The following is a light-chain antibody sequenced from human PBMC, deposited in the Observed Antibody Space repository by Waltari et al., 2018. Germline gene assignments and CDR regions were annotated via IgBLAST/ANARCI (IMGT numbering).Light chain of an antibody. V-gene: IGLV3-19*01. CDR2: GKE. CDR3: SSRNGRASQVV. J-gene: IGLJ2*01. Sequence: SSGLTQDPAVSVALGQTIRITCRGASLRTSSASWYQVKTGQAPVLVMFGKEKRPSGVPDRISGESSETTSSLIITGAQAEDEADYYCSSRNGRASQVVFAGGTKVTVL. CDR1: SLRTSS.